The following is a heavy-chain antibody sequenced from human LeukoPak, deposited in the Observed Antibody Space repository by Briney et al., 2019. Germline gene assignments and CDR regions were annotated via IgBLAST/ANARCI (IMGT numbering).Heavy chain of an antibody. CDR1: GGTFSSYA. J-gene: IGHJ3*02. CDR2: IIPILGMA. D-gene: IGHD2-15*01. CDR3: ARDPLGYCSGGSCYHDAFDI. Sequence: VASVKVSCKASGGTFSSYAISWVRQAPGQGPEWMGRIIPILGMANYAQKFQGRVTITADKSTSTAYMELSSLRSEDTAVYYCARDPLGYCSGGSCYHDAFDIWGQGTMITVSS. V-gene: IGHV1-69*04.